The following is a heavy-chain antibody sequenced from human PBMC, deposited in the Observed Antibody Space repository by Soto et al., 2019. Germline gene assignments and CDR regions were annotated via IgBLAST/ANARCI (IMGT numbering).Heavy chain of an antibody. CDR1: GGTFSSYA. CDR3: ARDSEAARPFSFDP. D-gene: IGHD6-6*01. Sequence: GASVKVSCKASGGTFSSYAISWVRQAPGQGLEWMGGIIPIFGTANYAQKFQGRVTITADESTSTAYMELSSLRSEDTAVYYCARDSEAARPFSFDPWGQGTLVTVSS. CDR2: IIPIFGTA. V-gene: IGHV1-69*13. J-gene: IGHJ5*02.